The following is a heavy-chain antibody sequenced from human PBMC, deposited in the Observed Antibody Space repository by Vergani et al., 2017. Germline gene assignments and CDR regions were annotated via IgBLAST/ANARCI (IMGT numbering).Heavy chain of an antibody. V-gene: IGHV3-23*01. J-gene: IGHJ6*03. D-gene: IGHD1-1*01. CDR2: ISGSGGNT. CDR3: ARDFLTRVTTLDYYYMGV. CDR1: GFTFSSYA. Sequence: EVQVLESGGGLVQPGGSLRLSCAASGFTFSSYAMSWVRQAPGKGLEWVSAISGSGGNTFYTDSVKGRFTISRDNSKNTLYLEMNALRAEDTAVYYCARDFLTRVTTLDYYYMGVWGKGTTVTVSS.